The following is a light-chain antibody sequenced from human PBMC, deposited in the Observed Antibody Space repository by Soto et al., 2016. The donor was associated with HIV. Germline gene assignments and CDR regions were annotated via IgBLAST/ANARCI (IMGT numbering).Light chain of an antibody. CDR1: QSISSW. CDR3: QQYNTVPWT. Sequence: DIQMTQSPSTLSASIGDRVTITCRASQSISSWVAWYQQKPGKAPTLLIYRASSLESGVPPRFSGGGSGTEFTLTISSLQPGDFATYYCQQYNTVPWTFGQGTKLEMK. V-gene: IGKV1-5*03. J-gene: IGKJ1*01. CDR2: RAS.